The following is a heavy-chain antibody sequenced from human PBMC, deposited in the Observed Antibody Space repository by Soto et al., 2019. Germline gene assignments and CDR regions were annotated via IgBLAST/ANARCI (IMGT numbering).Heavy chain of an antibody. Sequence: GGSLRVSCAVSDCTFSNSWMHWVRQTPGKGLVWVSHINSDGSSTTYADSVKGRFTISRDNAQSMVYLHMNSLRAEDTAVYYCARDRSYGLDVWGQGTTVTVSS. CDR2: INSDGSST. D-gene: IGHD3-10*01. CDR1: DCTFSNSW. CDR3: ARDRSYGLDV. V-gene: IGHV3-74*01. J-gene: IGHJ6*02.